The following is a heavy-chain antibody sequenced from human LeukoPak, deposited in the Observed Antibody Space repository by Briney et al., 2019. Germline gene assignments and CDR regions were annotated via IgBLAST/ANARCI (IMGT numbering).Heavy chain of an antibody. D-gene: IGHD3-22*01. V-gene: IGHV3-23*01. CDR3: AKGTGMTVVVITSSDY. CDR2: ISGSGGST. CDR1: GFTFSIYA. J-gene: IGHJ4*02. Sequence: GGSLRLSCAASGFTFSIYAMSWVRQAPGKGLEWVSAISGSGGSTYYADSVKGRFTISRDNSKNTLYLQMNSLRAEDTAVYYCAKGTGMTVVVITSSDYWGQGTLVTVSS.